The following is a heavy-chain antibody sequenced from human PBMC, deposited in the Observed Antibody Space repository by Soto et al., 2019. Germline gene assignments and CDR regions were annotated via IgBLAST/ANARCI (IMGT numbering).Heavy chain of an antibody. CDR3: ARGPSGDKVDS. Sequence: QVQLQESGPGLVKPSQTLSLTCTVSGGSLSTVDYWWSWIRQSPDMGLEWIGHIYDGGRTYNNPSIESRVTMSVYTSKSQRSLTLSSVSAVVTAVYYCARGPSGDKVDSWGQGTLVIVSS. V-gene: IGHV4-30-4*01. CDR1: GGSLSTVDYW. D-gene: IGHD7-27*01. CDR2: IYDGGRT. J-gene: IGHJ4*02.